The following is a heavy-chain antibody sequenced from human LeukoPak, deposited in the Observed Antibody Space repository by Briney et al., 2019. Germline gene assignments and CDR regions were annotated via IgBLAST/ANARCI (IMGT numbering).Heavy chain of an antibody. D-gene: IGHD3-10*01. CDR2: ISSSGTTV. CDR1: GFTFINYW. Sequence: GGSLRLSCAASGFTFINYWMSWVRQAPGKGLEWVSYISSSGTTVYYADSLKGRFTVSRDSVKNSLYLQMNRLRAEDTATYYCARDPSRSGELLPTDYWGQGTLVTVSS. V-gene: IGHV3-48*04. CDR3: ARDPSRSGELLPTDY. J-gene: IGHJ4*02.